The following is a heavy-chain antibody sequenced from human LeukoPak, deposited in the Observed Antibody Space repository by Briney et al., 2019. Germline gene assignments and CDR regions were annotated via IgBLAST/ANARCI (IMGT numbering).Heavy chain of an antibody. V-gene: IGHV1-2*02. CDR3: ARDPIRSSWYGWWFDP. J-gene: IGHJ5*02. Sequence: VASVKVSCKASGYTFTGYYMHWVRQAPGQGLEWMGWINPNSGGTNYAQKFQGRVTMTRDTSISTAYMELSRLRSDDTAVYYCARDPIRSSWYGWWFDPWGQGTLVAVSS. CDR2: INPNSGGT. CDR1: GYTFTGYY. D-gene: IGHD6-13*01.